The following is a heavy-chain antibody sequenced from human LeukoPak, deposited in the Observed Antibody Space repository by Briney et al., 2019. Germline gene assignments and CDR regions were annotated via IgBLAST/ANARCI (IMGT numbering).Heavy chain of an antibody. CDR3: AKDRQWELEHTSFGY. J-gene: IGHJ4*02. V-gene: IGHV3-30*02. D-gene: IGHD1-26*01. Sequence: KPGGSLRLSCAASGFTFSSYAMNWVRQAPGKGLEWVAFIRYHGSNTYYADSVRGRFTISRDNSKNTLYLQMNSLRAEDTAVYYCAKDRQWELEHTSFGYWGQGALVTVSS. CDR2: IRYHGSNT. CDR1: GFTFSSYA.